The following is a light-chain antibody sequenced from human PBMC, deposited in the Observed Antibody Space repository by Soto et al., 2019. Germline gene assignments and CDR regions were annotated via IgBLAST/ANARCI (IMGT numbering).Light chain of an antibody. V-gene: IGKV3-15*01. CDR1: QSVSSN. CDR3: QQYNNWPPYT. J-gene: IGKJ2*01. CDR2: GAS. Sequence: ETVMTQSPATLSVSAGERATLSCRASQSVSSNLAWYQQKPGQAPRLLIYGASTRATGIPGRFSGSGYGTEFTLTISSLQSEDFAVYYCQQYNNWPPYTFGQGTKLEIK.